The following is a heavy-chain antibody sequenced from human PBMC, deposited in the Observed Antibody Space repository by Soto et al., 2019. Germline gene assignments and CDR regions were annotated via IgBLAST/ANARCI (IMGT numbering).Heavy chain of an antibody. CDR3: ARGTIGYSYGPFDY. J-gene: IGHJ4*02. CDR2: ISSNGGST. Sequence: KGLEYVSAISSNGGSTYYADSMKGRFTISRDNSKNTLYLQMGSLRPEDMAVYYCARGTIGYSYGPFDYWGQGTLVTVSS. D-gene: IGHD5-18*01. V-gene: IGHV3-64*02.